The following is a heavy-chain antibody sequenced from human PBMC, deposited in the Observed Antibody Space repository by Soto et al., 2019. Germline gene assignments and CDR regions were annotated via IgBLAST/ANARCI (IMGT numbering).Heavy chain of an antibody. CDR2: IIPIFSTA. Sequence: GASVKVSWKASGGTFSSYAISWVRQAPGQGLEWMGGIIPIFSTANYAQKFQGRVTITADESTSTAYMELSSLRSEDTAVYYCARDATTVVTPGYFDYWGQGTLVTVSS. D-gene: IGHD4-17*01. V-gene: IGHV1-69*13. CDR1: GGTFSSYA. J-gene: IGHJ4*02. CDR3: ARDATTVVTPGYFDY.